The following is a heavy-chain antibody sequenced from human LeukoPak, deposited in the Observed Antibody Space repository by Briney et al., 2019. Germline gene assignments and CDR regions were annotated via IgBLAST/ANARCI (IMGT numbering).Heavy chain of an antibody. CDR1: GFTFTNYW. Sequence: GGSLRLSCVASGFTFTNYWMHWVRQAPGKGLVWVSRISDDGTTTTYADSVKGRFTISRDNAKNTVYLQMNSLRPDDTGVYYCARGGRRFWGQGTLVTVSS. CDR2: ISDDGTTT. CDR3: ARGGRRF. D-gene: IGHD3-16*01. V-gene: IGHV3-74*03. J-gene: IGHJ4*02.